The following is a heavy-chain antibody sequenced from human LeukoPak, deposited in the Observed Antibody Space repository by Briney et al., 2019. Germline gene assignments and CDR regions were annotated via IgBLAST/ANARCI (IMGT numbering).Heavy chain of an antibody. J-gene: IGHJ3*02. CDR2: ISSNGGST. Sequence: GGSLRLSCSASGFTFSSYAMHWVRQAPGKGLEYVSAISSNGGSTYYADSVKGRFTISRDNSKNTLYLQMSSLRAEDTAVYYCVKGPYDYGDYGCAFDIWGQGTMVTVSS. CDR1: GFTFSSYA. V-gene: IGHV3-64D*06. D-gene: IGHD4-17*01. CDR3: VKGPYDYGDYGCAFDI.